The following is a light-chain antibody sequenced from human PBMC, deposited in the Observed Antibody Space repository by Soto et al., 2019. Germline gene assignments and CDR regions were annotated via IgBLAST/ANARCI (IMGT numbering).Light chain of an antibody. V-gene: IGLV2-11*01. CDR1: SSDVGGYNY. CDR3: CSYAGSSYV. Sequence: ALTQPRSVSGSPGQSVTISCTGTSSDVGGYNYVSWYQQHPGKAPKLMIYDASKRPSGVPDRFSGSKSGNTASLTISGLQAEDEADYYCCSYAGSSYVFGTGTKVTVL. J-gene: IGLJ1*01. CDR2: DAS.